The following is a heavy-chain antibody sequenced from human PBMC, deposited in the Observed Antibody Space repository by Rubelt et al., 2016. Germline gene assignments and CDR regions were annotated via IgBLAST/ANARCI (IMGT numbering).Heavy chain of an antibody. CDR2: ISGSGTPM. V-gene: IGHV3-11*01. J-gene: IGHJ4*02. Sequence: LEWVSCISGSGTPMYYADSVKGRFTISRDNAKNSLYLQMNSLRVEDTAIYYCARRCDYFDYWGQGTLVPASS. CDR3: ARRCDYFDY.